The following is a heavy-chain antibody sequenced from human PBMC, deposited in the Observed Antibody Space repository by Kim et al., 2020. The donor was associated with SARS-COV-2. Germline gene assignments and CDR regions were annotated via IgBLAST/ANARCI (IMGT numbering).Heavy chain of an antibody. CDR2: ICYSGST. Sequence: SETLSLTCTVSGGSISSSSYYWGWIRQPPGKGLEWIGSICYSGSTYYNPSLKSRVTISVDTSKNQFSLKLSSVTAADTAVYYCARTIRGGVVIATPNWF. D-gene: IGHD2-21*01. V-gene: IGHV4-39*01. J-gene: IGHJ5*01. CDR3: ARTIRGGVVIATPNWF. CDR1: GGSISSSSYY.